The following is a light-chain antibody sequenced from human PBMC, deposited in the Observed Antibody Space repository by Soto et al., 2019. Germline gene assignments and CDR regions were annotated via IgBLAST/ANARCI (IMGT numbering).Light chain of an antibody. V-gene: IGKV3-15*01. Sequence: VMTQSPATLSVSPGERATLSCWASETVATNLAWYQQKPGQAPRLLISGASTRAAGISDRFRGSGSGTEFTLTISSLRSEDSAIYYCQQYGNSRYTFGQGTKLEIK. CDR3: QQYGNSRYT. CDR1: ETVATN. J-gene: IGKJ2*01. CDR2: GAS.